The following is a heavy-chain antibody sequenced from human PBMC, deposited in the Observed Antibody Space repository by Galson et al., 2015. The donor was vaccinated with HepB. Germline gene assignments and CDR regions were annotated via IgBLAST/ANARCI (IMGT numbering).Heavy chain of an antibody. CDR1: GFTFTTYA. J-gene: IGHJ4*02. CDR2: ISGAGFNT. Sequence: SLRLSCAASGFTFTTYAMSWVRQAPGKGLEWVSTISGAGFNTYYADCVKGRFGVYRDNSKYTLYLQMNSLRADDTAVYYCAKHWGSYGSGSAFDYWGLGTLVTVSS. D-gene: IGHD3-10*01. V-gene: IGHV3-23*01. CDR3: AKHWGSYGSGSAFDY.